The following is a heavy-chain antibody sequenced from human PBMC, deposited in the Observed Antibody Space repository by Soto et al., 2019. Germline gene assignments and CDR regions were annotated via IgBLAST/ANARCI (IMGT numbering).Heavy chain of an antibody. CDR3: VRGANWFDP. J-gene: IGHJ5*02. Sequence: QVQLRESGPGLVKPSETMSLTCSVSGGSISSDFWSWIRQPPGKALEWIGYMYYSGGTNYNPSLKSRVTISVDTSKNQFSLKLRSVSDADTAVYFCVRGANWFDPWGQGTLVTVSS. V-gene: IGHV4-59*01. CDR1: GGSISSDF. CDR2: MYYSGGT.